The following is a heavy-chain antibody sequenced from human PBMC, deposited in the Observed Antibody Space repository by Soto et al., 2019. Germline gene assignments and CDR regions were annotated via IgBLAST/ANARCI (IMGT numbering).Heavy chain of an antibody. Sequence: KVSCKASGGTFSSYAISLVRQAPGQGLEWXGGXXPXXXXXNXXXKFQGRVTITADKSTSTAYMELSSLRSEDTAVYYCAKEVYAYGMDVWGQGTTVTVSS. V-gene: IGHV1-69*06. CDR1: GGTFSSYA. D-gene: IGHD2-8*01. J-gene: IGHJ6*02. CDR2: XXPXXXXX. CDR3: AKEVYAYGMDV.